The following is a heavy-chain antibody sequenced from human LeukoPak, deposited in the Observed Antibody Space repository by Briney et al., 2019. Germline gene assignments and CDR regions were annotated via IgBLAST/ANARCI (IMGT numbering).Heavy chain of an antibody. CDR1: GYTFTGYY. D-gene: IGHD3-10*01. Sequence: ASVKVSCKASGYTFTGYYMHWVRQAPGQGLEWMGWINPNSGGTNYAQKFQGRVTMTRDTSISTAYMELSRPRSDDTAVYYCARDHMVRGVVTDYWGQGTLVTVSS. CDR2: INPNSGGT. CDR3: ARDHMVRGVVTDY. V-gene: IGHV1-2*02. J-gene: IGHJ4*02.